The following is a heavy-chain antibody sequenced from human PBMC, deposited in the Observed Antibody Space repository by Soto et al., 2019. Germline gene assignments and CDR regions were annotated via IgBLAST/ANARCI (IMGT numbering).Heavy chain of an antibody. D-gene: IGHD6-25*01. CDR1: GGSISSYY. Sequence: SETLSLTCTVSGGSISSYYWSWIRQPPGKGLEWIGYIYYSGSTNYNPSLKSRVTISVDTSKNQFSLKLSSVTAADTAVYYCARRAYSCEFDYWGQGTLVTVSS. CDR2: IYYSGST. V-gene: IGHV4-59*08. J-gene: IGHJ4*02. CDR3: ARRAYSCEFDY.